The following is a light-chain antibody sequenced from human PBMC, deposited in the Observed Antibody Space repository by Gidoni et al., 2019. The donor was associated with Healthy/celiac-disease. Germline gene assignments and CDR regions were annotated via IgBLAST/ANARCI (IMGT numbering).Light chain of an antibody. CDR1: QGISNY. CDR2: AAS. Sequence: LQIPPSPSSLSASVGDRVTITCRASQGISNYLAWYQQKPGKVPKLLIYAASTLQAGVPSRFSGSGAGTDFTLTISSLQPEDVATYYCQKYNSAPFTFGPXTKVDIK. J-gene: IGKJ3*01. V-gene: IGKV1-27*01. CDR3: QKYNSAPFT.